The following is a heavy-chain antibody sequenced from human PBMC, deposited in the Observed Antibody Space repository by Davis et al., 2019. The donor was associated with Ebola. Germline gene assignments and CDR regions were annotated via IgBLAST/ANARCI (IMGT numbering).Heavy chain of an antibody. CDR1: GFTFGDYA. V-gene: IGHV3-49*03. Sequence: GGSLRPSCTASGFTFGDYAMSWFRQAPGKGLEWVGFIRSKAYGGTTEYAASVKGRFTISRDDSKSIAYLQMNSLKTEDTAVYYCTRAVGTVTTSRYFDYWGQGTLVTVSS. CDR3: TRAVGTVTTSRYFDY. D-gene: IGHD4-17*01. J-gene: IGHJ4*02. CDR2: IRSKAYGGTT.